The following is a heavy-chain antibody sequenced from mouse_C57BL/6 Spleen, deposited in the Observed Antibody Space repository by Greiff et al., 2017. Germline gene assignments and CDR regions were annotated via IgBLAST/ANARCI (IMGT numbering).Heavy chain of an antibody. J-gene: IGHJ4*01. CDR1: GFTFTDYY. Sequence: EVNVVESGGGLVQPGGSLSLSCAASGFTFTDYYMSWVRQPPGKALEWLGFISNKANGYTTEYSASVKGRFTISRDNTQSILYLQMNALCAEDSATYYCAIYYYDDAMDYWGQGTSVTVSS. CDR3: AIYYYDDAMDY. D-gene: IGHD2-4*01. CDR2: ISNKANGYTT. V-gene: IGHV7-3*01.